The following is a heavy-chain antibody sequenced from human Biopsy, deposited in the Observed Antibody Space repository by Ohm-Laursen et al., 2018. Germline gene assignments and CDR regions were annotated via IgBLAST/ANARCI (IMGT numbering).Heavy chain of an antibody. CDR3: ARGTGRYYVYGAYDI. Sequence: LSCTSPDSGDSIITYYWSSLRQPAGEGVEWIERGYTGGSPNYNLSLESRVTMSVDTSKNQFSLNLRSVSAADTAVYYCARGTGRYYVYGAYDIWGQGTVVTVSS. J-gene: IGHJ3*02. CDR2: GYTGGSP. D-gene: IGHD1-26*01. CDR1: GDSIITYY. V-gene: IGHV4-4*07.